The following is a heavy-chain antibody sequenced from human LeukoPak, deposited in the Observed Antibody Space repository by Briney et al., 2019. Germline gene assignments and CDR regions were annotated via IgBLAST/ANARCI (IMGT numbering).Heavy chain of an antibody. D-gene: IGHD6-19*01. J-gene: IGHJ3*02. CDR3: ARDGPLYSSGWVSHVGTSYHAFDI. CDR2: INSDGSST. CDR1: GFTFSSYW. V-gene: IGHV3-74*01. Sequence: GGSLRLSCAASGFTFSSYWMHWVRQAPGKGLVWVSRINSDGSSTSYADSVKGRFTISRDNAKNTLYLQMNSLRAEDTAVYYCARDGPLYSSGWVSHVGTSYHAFDIWGQGTMVTVSS.